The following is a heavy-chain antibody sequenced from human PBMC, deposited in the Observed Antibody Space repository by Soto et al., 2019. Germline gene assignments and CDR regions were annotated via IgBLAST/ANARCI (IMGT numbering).Heavy chain of an antibody. CDR1: GGSISSYY. D-gene: IGHD2-15*01. CDR3: ARQGYCSGGSCYSSDAFDI. Sequence: SETLSLTCTVSGGSISSYYWSWIRQPPGKGLEWIGYIYYSGSTNYNPSLKSRVTISVDTSKNQFSLKLSSVTAADTAVYYCARQGYCSGGSCYSSDAFDIWGQGTMVTVSS. CDR2: IYYSGST. V-gene: IGHV4-59*08. J-gene: IGHJ3*02.